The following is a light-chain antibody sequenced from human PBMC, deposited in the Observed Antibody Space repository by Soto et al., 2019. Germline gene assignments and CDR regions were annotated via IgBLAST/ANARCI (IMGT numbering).Light chain of an antibody. Sequence: ITKSATTQTVSPGERATLSCRASQTVSRNLAWYQQRPGQAPRLLIYDISNGAAGVPARFSGSGSETEFTLTIRSLQSEDFAVYFCQQYNNWPSFGQGTRLEIK. CDR1: QTVSRN. V-gene: IGKV3-15*01. CDR2: DIS. J-gene: IGKJ5*01. CDR3: QQYNNWPS.